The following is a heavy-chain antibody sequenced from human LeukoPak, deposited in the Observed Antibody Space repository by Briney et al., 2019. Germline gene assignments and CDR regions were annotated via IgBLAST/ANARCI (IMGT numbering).Heavy chain of an antibody. V-gene: IGHV6-1*01. CDR3: AREMELRGGWFDP. J-gene: IGHJ5*02. CDR1: GDSVSSNSAA. CDR2: TYYRSKWYN. Sequence: SQTLSLTCAISGDSVSSNSAAWNWLRQSPSRGLGWLGRTYYRSKWYNDYAVSVKSRITINPDTSKNQFSLQLNSVTPEDTAVYYCAREMELRGGWFDPWGQGTLVTVSS. D-gene: IGHD1-7*01.